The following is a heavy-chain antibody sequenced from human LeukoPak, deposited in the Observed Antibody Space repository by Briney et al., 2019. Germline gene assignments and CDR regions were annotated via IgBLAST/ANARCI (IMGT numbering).Heavy chain of an antibody. CDR3: ARTLSGYFPYYYYYMDV. CDR1: GFTFSSYE. Sequence: WGSLRLFCAASGFTFSSYEMNWVRQAPGKGLEWVSYISSSGSTIYYADSVKGRFTISRDNAKNSLYLQMNSLRAEDTAVYYCARTLSGYFPYYYYYMDVWGKGTTVTVSS. CDR2: ISSSGSTI. D-gene: IGHD3-22*01. J-gene: IGHJ6*03. V-gene: IGHV3-48*03.